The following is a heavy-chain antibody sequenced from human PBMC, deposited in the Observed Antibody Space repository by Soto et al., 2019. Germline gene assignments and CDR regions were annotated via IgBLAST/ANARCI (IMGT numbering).Heavy chain of an antibody. D-gene: IGHD3-3*02. CDR1: GGSISSSSYY. Sequence: PSETLSLTCTVSGGSISSSSYYWGWIRQPPGKGLEWIGSIFYSGSTYYNPSLKSRVTISVDTSKNQFSLKLSSVTAADTAVYYCACIFSCVYRYGYYYYGMAFWGQGTTVPVSS. CDR3: ACIFSCVYRYGYYYYGMAF. V-gene: IGHV4-39*01. CDR2: IFYSGST. J-gene: IGHJ6*02.